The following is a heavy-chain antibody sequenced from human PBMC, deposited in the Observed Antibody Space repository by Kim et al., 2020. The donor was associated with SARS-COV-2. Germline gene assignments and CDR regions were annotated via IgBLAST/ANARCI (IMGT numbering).Heavy chain of an antibody. Sequence: GESLKISCKGSGYSFTSYWISWVRQMPGKGLEWMGRIDPSDSYTNYSPSFQGHVTISADKSISTAYLQWSSLKASDTAMYYCAIQKRPYSSGWSQGFDYWGQGTLVTVSS. D-gene: IGHD6-19*01. V-gene: IGHV5-10-1*01. CDR1: GYSFTSYW. CDR2: IDPSDSYT. J-gene: IGHJ4*02. CDR3: AIQKRPYSSGWSQGFDY.